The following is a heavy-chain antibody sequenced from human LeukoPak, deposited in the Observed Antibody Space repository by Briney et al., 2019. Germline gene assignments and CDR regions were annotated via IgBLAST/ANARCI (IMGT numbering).Heavy chain of an antibody. Sequence: ASETLSLTCTVSGGSISNYYWIWIRQPAGKGLEWIGRIYTNGSTNYNPSLKSRVTMSVDTSKNQFSLRLGSVTAADTAVYYCAREAIAAAGRSFDYWGPGTLVTVSS. CDR1: GGSISNYY. D-gene: IGHD6-13*01. CDR3: AREAIAAAGRSFDY. V-gene: IGHV4-4*07. CDR2: IYTNGST. J-gene: IGHJ4*02.